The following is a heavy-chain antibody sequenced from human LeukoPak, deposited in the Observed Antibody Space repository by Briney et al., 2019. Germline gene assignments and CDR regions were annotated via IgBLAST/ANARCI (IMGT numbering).Heavy chain of an antibody. J-gene: IGHJ4*02. CDR3: ARGPTRYYFDY. V-gene: IGHV4-59*01. Sequence: SETLSLTCTVSGGSISNYYWSWIRLPPGRGLEWIGYVYSSGSTNHNPSLKSRVTISVDTSKNQLSLKLSSVTAADTAVYYCARGPTRYYFDYWGQGTLVTVSS. CDR2: VYSSGST. CDR1: GGSISNYY.